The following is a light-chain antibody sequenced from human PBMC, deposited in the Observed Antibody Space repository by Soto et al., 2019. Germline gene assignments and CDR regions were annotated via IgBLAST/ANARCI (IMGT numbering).Light chain of an antibody. CDR3: SSYAGSKTL. CDR2: EVS. Sequence: QSALTQPPSASGSPGQSVTISCTGNSSDVGGYNYVSWYQQHPGKAPKLMIYEVSKRPSGVPDRFSGSKSGNTASLTVSGLQAEDEADSYCSSYAGSKTLFGGGTTLTVL. V-gene: IGLV2-8*01. J-gene: IGLJ2*01. CDR1: SSDVGGYNY.